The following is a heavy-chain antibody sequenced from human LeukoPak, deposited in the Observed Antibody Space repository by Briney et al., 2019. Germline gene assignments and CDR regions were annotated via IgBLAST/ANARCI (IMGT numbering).Heavy chain of an antibody. V-gene: IGHV4-31*03. CDR3: AAGNSVSVVDY. CDR2: IYYSGST. J-gene: IGHJ4*02. Sequence: PSETLSLTCTVSGGSISSGGYYWSWIRQHRGKGLEWIEYIYYSGSTYYNPSLKSRVTISVDTSKNQFSLKLSSVTAADTAVYYCAAGNSVSVVDYWGQGTLVTVSS. D-gene: IGHD4-23*01. CDR1: GGSISSGGYY.